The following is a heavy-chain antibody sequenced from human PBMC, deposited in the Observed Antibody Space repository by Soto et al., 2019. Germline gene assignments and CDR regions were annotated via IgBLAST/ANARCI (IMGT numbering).Heavy chain of an antibody. Sequence: QVQLVESEGGVVQPGRSLRLSCAASGFTFSSYAMHWVRQAPGKGLEWVAVISYDGSNKYYADSVKGRFTISRDNSKNTLYLQMNSLRAEDTAVYYCARAYEGDDFDYWGQGTLVTVSS. J-gene: IGHJ4*02. CDR1: GFTFSSYA. CDR3: ARAYEGDDFDY. D-gene: IGHD2-21*02. CDR2: ISYDGSNK. V-gene: IGHV3-30-3*01.